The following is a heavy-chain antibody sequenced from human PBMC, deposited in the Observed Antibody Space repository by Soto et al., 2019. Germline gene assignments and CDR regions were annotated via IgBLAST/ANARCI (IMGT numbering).Heavy chain of an antibody. J-gene: IGHJ6*02. V-gene: IGHV3-30-3*01. CDR2: MSYDGSNK. CDR1: GFTFSTYA. Sequence: QVQLVESGGGVVQPGRSLRLSCAASGFTFSTYAMHWVRQAPGTGLEWLADMSYDGSNKYYANSVKGRFTISRDNSKNTLYLQMNRLRAEDTAVYYCARDRTTKWAYSYGPVTMFDVWGQGTAVTVSS. CDR3: ARDRTTKWAYSYGPVTMFDV. D-gene: IGHD5-18*01.